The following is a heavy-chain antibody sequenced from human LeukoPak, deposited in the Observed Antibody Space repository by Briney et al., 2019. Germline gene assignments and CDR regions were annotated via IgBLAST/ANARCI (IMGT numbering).Heavy chain of an antibody. V-gene: IGHV4-34*01. CDR2: INHSGST. CDR3: ARHRRSSSWYSEFDY. CDR1: GGSFSGYY. Sequence: PSETLSLTCAVYGGSFSGYYWSWIRQPPGKGLEWIGEINHSGSTNYNPSLKSRVTISVDTSKNQFSLKLSSVTAADTAVYYCARHRRSSSWYSEFDYWGQGTLVTVSS. D-gene: IGHD6-13*01. J-gene: IGHJ4*02.